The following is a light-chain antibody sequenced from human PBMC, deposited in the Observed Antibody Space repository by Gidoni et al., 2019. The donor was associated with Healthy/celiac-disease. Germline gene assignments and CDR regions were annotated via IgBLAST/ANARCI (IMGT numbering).Light chain of an antibody. CDR2: SNN. CDR1: SSNIGSNN. V-gene: IGLV1-44*01. Sequence: QSVLTQPPSASGTPGQRVTISCSGSSSNIGSNNVNWYQQLPGTAPKLLIYSNNQRPSGVPDRVSGSKAGTSASLAITGLQSEDEADYYCAVWDDSLNGPVFGGGTKLTVL. CDR3: AVWDDSLNGPV. J-gene: IGLJ3*02.